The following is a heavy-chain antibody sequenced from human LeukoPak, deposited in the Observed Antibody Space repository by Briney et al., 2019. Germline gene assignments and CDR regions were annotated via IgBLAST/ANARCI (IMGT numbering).Heavy chain of an antibody. V-gene: IGHV1-69*04. CDR3: ATLGIAEGYYYYYYGMDV. Sequence: ASVKVSCKASGGTFSSYAISWVRQAPGQGLEWMGRIIPILGIANYAQKFQGRVTITADKSTSTAYMELSSLRSEDTAVYYCATLGIAEGYYYYYYGMDVWGQGTTVTVSS. CDR2: IIPILGIA. CDR1: GGTFSSYA. D-gene: IGHD7-27*01. J-gene: IGHJ6*02.